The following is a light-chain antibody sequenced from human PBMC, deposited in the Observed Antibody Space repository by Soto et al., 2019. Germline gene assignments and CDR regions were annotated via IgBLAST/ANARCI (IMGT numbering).Light chain of an antibody. J-gene: IGKJ4*01. CDR3: QQANGFPPLT. CDR1: QPVSNW. Sequence: DIQMTQSPSSVSASVGDRVTITCRASQPVSNWLAWYQQKPGKAPKLLIYAASKLQIGVPSRFSGSGSGTDFTLTISSLQPEDFATYYCQQANGFPPLTFGEGTTVEIK. CDR2: AAS. V-gene: IGKV1-12*01.